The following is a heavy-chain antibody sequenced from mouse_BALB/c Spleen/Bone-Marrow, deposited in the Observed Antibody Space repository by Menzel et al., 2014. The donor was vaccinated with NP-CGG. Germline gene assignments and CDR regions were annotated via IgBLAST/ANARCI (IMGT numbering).Heavy chain of an antibody. J-gene: IGHJ3*01. V-gene: IGHV14-3*02. Sequence: VQLQQSGAELVKPGASVKLSCTASGFNIKDTYMHWVKQRPEQGLEWIGRIDPANGNTKYDPKFQGKATITADTSSNTVSQHLRSPTSEDSAVYYCARNGNYGAWCVYWGQGTLVTVSA. D-gene: IGHD2-1*01. CDR1: GFNIKDTY. CDR3: ARNGNYGAWCVY. CDR2: IDPANGNT.